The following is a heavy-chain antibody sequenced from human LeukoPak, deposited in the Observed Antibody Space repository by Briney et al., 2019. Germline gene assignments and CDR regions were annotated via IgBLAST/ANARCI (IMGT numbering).Heavy chain of an antibody. V-gene: IGHV3-21*01. CDR1: GFIFSSYS. CDR3: ARGPGRDGYFY. CDR2: ISSSSSYI. D-gene: IGHD5-24*01. J-gene: IGHJ4*02. Sequence: GGSLRLSCAASGFIFSSYSMNWVRQAPGKGLEWVSSISSSSSYIYDTDSVKGRFTISRDNAKNSLYLQMNSLRAEDTAVYYCARGPGRDGYFYWGQGTLVTVSP.